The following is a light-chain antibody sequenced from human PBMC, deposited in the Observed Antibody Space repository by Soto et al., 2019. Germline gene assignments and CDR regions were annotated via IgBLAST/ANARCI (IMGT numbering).Light chain of an antibody. J-gene: IGKJ1*01. CDR1: QSIGSSY. CDR2: GTS. Sequence: ENVLTQSPGTLSLSPRERATLSCRASQSIGSSYLAWYQQKPGHAPRLIIYGTSSRATGIPDRFSGSGSGTDFTLTISRLEPEDFAVYYCQQFGSSWLTFGQGTKVEIK. V-gene: IGKV3-20*01. CDR3: QQFGSSWLT.